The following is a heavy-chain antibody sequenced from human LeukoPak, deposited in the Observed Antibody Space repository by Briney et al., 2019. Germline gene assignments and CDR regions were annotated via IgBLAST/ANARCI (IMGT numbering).Heavy chain of an antibody. CDR3: ARISKWELEAFDI. Sequence: ASVKVSCKASGYTFTGYYMHWVRQAPGQGLEWMGWINPNSGGTNYAQKFQGRVTMTRDTSISTAYMELSRLRSDDTAVYYCARISKWELEAFDIWGQGTMVTVSS. CDR1: GYTFTGYY. V-gene: IGHV1-2*02. CDR2: INPNSGGT. D-gene: IGHD1-26*01. J-gene: IGHJ3*02.